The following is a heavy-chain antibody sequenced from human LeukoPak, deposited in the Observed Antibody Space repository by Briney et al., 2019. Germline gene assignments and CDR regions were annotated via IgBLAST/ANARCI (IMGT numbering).Heavy chain of an antibody. CDR3: ASQYCSGGSCYLYFQH. D-gene: IGHD2-15*01. J-gene: IGHJ1*01. CDR2: ISSSSSYI. Sequence: GGSLRLSCAASGFTFSSYSMNWVRQAPGKGLEWVSSISSSSSYIYYADSVEGRFTISRDNAKNSLYLQMNSLRAEDTAVYYCASQYCSGGSCYLYFQHWGQGTLVTVSS. CDR1: GFTFSSYS. V-gene: IGHV3-21*01.